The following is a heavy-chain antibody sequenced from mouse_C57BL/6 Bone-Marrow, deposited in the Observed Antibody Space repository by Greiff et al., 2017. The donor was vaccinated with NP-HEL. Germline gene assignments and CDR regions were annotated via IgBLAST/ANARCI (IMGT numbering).Heavy chain of an antibody. V-gene: IGHV1-82*01. Sequence: QVQLQQSGPELVKPGASVKISCKASGYAFSSSWMNWVKQRPGKGLEWIGRIYPGDGDTNYNGKFKGKATLTADKSSSTAYMQLSSLTSEDSAVYFCARGASNWDVFDYWGQGTTLTVSS. CDR1: GYAFSSSW. CDR2: IYPGDGDT. J-gene: IGHJ2*01. D-gene: IGHD4-1*01. CDR3: ARGASNWDVFDY.